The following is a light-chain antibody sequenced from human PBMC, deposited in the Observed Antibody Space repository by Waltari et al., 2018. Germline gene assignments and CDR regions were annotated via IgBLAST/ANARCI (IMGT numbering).Light chain of an antibody. Sequence: DIQMTLSPSTLSASVGDRVSITCRASQSISIWLAWYQQKPGKAPKVLIYQASSLETGVPSRFSGSGSETEFTLTISSLQPDDFAIYYCQKYDTYPWTFGQGTRVEI. CDR2: QAS. CDR1: QSISIW. J-gene: IGKJ1*01. V-gene: IGKV1-5*03. CDR3: QKYDTYPWT.